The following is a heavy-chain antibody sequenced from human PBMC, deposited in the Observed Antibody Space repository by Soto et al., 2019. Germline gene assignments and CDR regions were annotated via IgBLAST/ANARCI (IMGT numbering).Heavy chain of an antibody. J-gene: IGHJ4*02. CDR2: ISSDGSST. CDR1: GFTFSSYW. CDR3: ARDGMTIFGVVSYYFDY. V-gene: IGHV3-74*01. Sequence: GGSLRLSCAASGFTFSSYWMHWVRQAPGTGLVWVSHISSDGSSTSYADSVKGRFTISRDNAKNTLYLQMNSLRAEDTAVYYCARDGMTIFGVVSYYFDYWGQGTLVTVSS. D-gene: IGHD3-3*01.